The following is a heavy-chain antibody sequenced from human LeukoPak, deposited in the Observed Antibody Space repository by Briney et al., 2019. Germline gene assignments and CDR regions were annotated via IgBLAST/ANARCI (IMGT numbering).Heavy chain of an antibody. V-gene: IGHV3-23*01. CDR2: MCGTAGCT. CDR1: GFTFYMYA. D-gene: IGHD3-22*01. J-gene: IGHJ5*01. Sequence: PGGSLRLSCQASGFTFYMYAMSWVRQAPGKGLEWVASMCGTAGCTFYPDSVKGRFTISRDNSKNVLYLRMNSLTAEDTAIYYCAKDRPNFHENSGHYYRRDGDSWGQGTLVTVSP. CDR3: AKDRPNFHENSGHYYRRDGDS.